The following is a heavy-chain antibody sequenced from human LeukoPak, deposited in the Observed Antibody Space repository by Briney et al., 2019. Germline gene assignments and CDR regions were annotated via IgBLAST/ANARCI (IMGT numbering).Heavy chain of an antibody. J-gene: IGHJ6*03. D-gene: IGHD3-22*01. V-gene: IGHV4-4*09. Sequence: PSETLSLTCTVSGGSISSYYWSWIRQPPGKGLEWIGYIYTSGSTNYNPSLKSRVTISVDTSKNQFSLKLSSVTAADTAVYYCARLLSSGYYLYYYYYMDVWGKGTTVTVSS. CDR2: IYTSGST. CDR3: ARLLSSGYYLYYYYYMDV. CDR1: GGSISSYY.